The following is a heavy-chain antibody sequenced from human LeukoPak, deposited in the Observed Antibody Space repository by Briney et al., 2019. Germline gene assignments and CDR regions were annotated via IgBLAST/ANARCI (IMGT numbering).Heavy chain of an antibody. V-gene: IGHV3-23*01. J-gene: IGHJ4*02. CDR2: ISVSGGST. Sequence: PGGSLRLPCAASGFTFANYAMSWVRQAPGKGLEWVSIISVSGGSTYYADSVKGRFTISRDNSRNTLDLQKNSLRAEDTAVYYCARGHYDSSGRYFDHWGQGTLVTVSS. D-gene: IGHD3-22*01. CDR3: ARGHYDSSGRYFDH. CDR1: GFTFANYA.